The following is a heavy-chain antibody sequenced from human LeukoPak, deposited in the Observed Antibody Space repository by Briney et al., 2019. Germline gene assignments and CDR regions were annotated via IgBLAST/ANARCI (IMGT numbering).Heavy chain of an antibody. CDR3: AKDRRYDSSGFAY. CDR1: GFTFSSYT. J-gene: IGHJ4*02. V-gene: IGHV3-23*01. D-gene: IGHD3-22*01. CDR2: LSGSGVTP. Sequence: GGSLRLSCAASGFTFSSYTMGWVRQAPGKGLEWVSALSGSGVTPYFADSVKGRFTISRDNSKNMLYLQMNSLRAEDTAVYYCAKDRRYDSSGFAYWGQGTLVTVSS.